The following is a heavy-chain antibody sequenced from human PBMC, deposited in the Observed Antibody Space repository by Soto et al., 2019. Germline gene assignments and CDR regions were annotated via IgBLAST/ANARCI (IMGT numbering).Heavy chain of an antibody. V-gene: IGHV3-23*01. D-gene: IGHD1-7*01. CDR1: GFTFSSYV. J-gene: IGHJ6*02. CDR3: AKETAETRTAFPVYYYYGLDV. CDR2: SIVSGGST. Sequence: PGGSLRLSCAASGFTFSSYVMSWVRQAPGKGLEWVSTSIVSGGSTYYADSVKGRCTISRDNSKKTLYLQMNSLRAEDTAFYYCAKETAETRTAFPVYYYYGLDVWGQGTTVTVSS.